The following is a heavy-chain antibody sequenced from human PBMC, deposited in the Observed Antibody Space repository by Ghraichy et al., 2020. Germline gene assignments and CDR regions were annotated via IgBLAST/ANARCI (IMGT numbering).Heavy chain of an antibody. J-gene: IGHJ6*02. Sequence: GGSLRLSCAASGFTFSSYGMHWVRQAPGKGLEWVAVIWYDGSNKYYADSVKGRFTISRDNSKNTLYLQMNSLRAEDTAVYYCAREKRGSFYYYYGMDVWGQGTTVTVSS. CDR3: AREKRGSFYYYYGMDV. CDR1: GFTFSSYG. D-gene: IGHD6-13*01. V-gene: IGHV3-33*08. CDR2: IWYDGSNK.